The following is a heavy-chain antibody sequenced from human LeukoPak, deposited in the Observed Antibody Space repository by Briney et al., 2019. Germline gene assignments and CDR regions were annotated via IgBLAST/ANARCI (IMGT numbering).Heavy chain of an antibody. D-gene: IGHD6-19*01. CDR1: GFTFDDYA. J-gene: IGHJ4*02. CDR3: ASRHSSGWYGSVGFRN. CDR2: ISWNSGSI. V-gene: IGHV3-9*01. Sequence: GRSLRLSCAASGFTFDDYAMHWVRHAPGEGLEWVSGISWNSGSIGYADSVKGRFTISRDNAKNTLYLQMNSLRVEDTAVYYCASRHSSGWYGSVGFRNWGQGTLVTVSS.